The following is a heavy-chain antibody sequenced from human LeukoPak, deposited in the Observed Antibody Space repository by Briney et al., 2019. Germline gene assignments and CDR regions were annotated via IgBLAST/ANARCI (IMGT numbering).Heavy chain of an antibody. CDR2: IKNKGDGGAR. D-gene: IGHD3-3*01. J-gene: IGHJ5*02. V-gene: IGHV3-15*01. Sequence: GGSLRLSCAASGFPFTNAWMSWVRQAPGKGLEWVGRIKNKGDGGARDYAAPVKGRFTISRDDSKNTLYLQMNSLKTEDTAVYYCAKYYDFWSGVYPKNGFDHWGQGTLVTVSS. CDR3: AKYYDFWSGVYPKNGFDH. CDR1: GFPFTNAW.